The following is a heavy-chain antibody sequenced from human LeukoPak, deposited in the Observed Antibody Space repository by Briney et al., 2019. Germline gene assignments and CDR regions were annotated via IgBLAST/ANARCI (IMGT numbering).Heavy chain of an antibody. D-gene: IGHD3-10*01. J-gene: IGHJ4*02. CDR2: IWYDGSNK. CDR1: GFTFGSYG. Sequence: GGSLRLSCAASGFTFGSYGMHWVRQAPGKGLEWVAVIWYDGSNKYYADSVKGRFTISRDNSKNTLYLQMNSLGAEDTAVYYCAKENSHYGFDYWGQGTLVTVSS. CDR3: AKENSHYGFDY. V-gene: IGHV3-33*06.